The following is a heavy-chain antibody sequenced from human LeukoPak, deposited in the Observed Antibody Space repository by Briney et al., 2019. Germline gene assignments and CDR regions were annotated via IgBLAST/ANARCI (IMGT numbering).Heavy chain of an antibody. V-gene: IGHV3-23*01. CDR1: GFTFSSYG. CDR3: AVDNSASFQGWFDP. CDR2: ISGSGGST. D-gene: IGHD2/OR15-2a*01. J-gene: IGHJ5*02. Sequence: PGGSLRLSCAASGFTFSSYGMSWVRQAPGKGLEWVSAISGSGGSTYYVDSVEGRFTISRDNSKSTLYLQMDSLRADDSAVYYCAVDNSASFQGWFDPWGQGSLVSVSS.